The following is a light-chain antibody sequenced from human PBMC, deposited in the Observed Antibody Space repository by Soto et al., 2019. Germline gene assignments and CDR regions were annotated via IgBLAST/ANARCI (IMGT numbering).Light chain of an antibody. CDR1: SSDVSGYNY. Sequence: ALTQPPSASWSPGQSVTISCTGTSSDVSGYNYVSWYQQHPGKVPKLMVYEVNKRPSGVPDRFSGSKSGNTASLTVSGLQAEDEADYYCTSYAGGNNVFGAGTKLTVL. CDR2: EVN. J-gene: IGLJ1*01. V-gene: IGLV2-8*01. CDR3: TSYAGGNNV.